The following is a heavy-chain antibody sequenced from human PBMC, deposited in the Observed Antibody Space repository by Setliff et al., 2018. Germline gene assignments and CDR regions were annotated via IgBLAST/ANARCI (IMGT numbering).Heavy chain of an antibody. CDR1: GGTFRNYD. CDR3: VREGVDTRSSTDYRYYMDV. CDR2: TIPVFGTT. J-gene: IGHJ6*03. Sequence: ASVKVSCKASGGTFRNYDISWVRQAPGQGLEWMGGTIPVFGTTDYSQKFQGRVTIITDESTSTAFMQLSSLRSEDTAVYYCVREGVDTRSSTDYRYYMDVWGKGTTVTVSS. V-gene: IGHV1-69*05. D-gene: IGHD5-18*01.